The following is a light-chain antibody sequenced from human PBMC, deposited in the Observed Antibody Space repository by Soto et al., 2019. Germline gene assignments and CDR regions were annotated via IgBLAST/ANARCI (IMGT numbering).Light chain of an antibody. CDR2: EVS. CDR3: SSYTSSSTLV. CDR1: SSDVGGHNY. Sequence: QSALTQPASVSGAPGQSITISCTGTSSDVGGHNYVSWYQQHPGKVPKLMIYEVSNRPSGISTRFSGSKSGNTASLTISGLQAEDEADYYCSSYTSSSTLVFGGGIKVTVL. J-gene: IGLJ3*02. V-gene: IGLV2-14*01.